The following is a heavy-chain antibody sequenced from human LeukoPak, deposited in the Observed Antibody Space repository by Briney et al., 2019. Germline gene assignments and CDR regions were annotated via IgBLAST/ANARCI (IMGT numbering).Heavy chain of an antibody. J-gene: IGHJ4*02. CDR3: ARNVGWYSHDS. V-gene: IGHV4-59*08. Sequence: SETLSLTCTVSGDSLSSHYWSWIRQPPGKGLEWIGYIYGSESTHYDPSLRSRVTISEDTSKNQFSLKLTSVIAADTAVYYCARNVGWYSHDSWGQGTLVTVSS. D-gene: IGHD6-19*01. CDR1: GDSLSSHY. CDR2: IYGSEST.